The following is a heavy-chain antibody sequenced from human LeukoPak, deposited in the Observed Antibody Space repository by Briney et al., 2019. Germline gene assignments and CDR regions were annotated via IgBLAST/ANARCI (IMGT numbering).Heavy chain of an antibody. CDR3: AREGYGDYVEAFDI. D-gene: IGHD5-12*01. V-gene: IGHV3-74*01. Sequence: PGGSLRLSCVASGFTFSSYWMHWVRQDPRKGLVWVSRINGDGRNINYADSVRGRFTISRDNAKNSLFLQMNSLRAEDTAVYYCAREGYGDYVEAFDIWGQGTVVTVSS. CDR2: INGDGRNI. CDR1: GFTFSSYW. J-gene: IGHJ3*02.